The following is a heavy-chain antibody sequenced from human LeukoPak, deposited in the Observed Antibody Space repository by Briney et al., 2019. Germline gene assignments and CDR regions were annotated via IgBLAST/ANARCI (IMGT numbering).Heavy chain of an antibody. CDR2: INCNTGDT. CDR1: GYTFTGYY. Sequence: VSVKVSWKASGYTFTGYYIHWLRQAPGQGLEWMGWINCNTGDTNYAQKFQGRVTMTRDTSIKTAYMELSRLTSDDTAVYYCARGGGSYFDAFDIWGQGTMVTVSS. V-gene: IGHV1-2*02. J-gene: IGHJ3*02. D-gene: IGHD1-26*01. CDR3: ARGGGSYFDAFDI.